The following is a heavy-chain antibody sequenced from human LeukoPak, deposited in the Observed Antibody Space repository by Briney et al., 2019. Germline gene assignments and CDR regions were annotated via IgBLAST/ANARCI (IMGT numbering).Heavy chain of an antibody. CDR2: INPNSGGT. D-gene: IGHD3-10*01. CDR1: GYTFTGYY. CDR3: ARDVYYGSGSFDY. J-gene: IGHJ4*02. Sequence: ASVKVSCKASGYTFTGYYMHWVRQAPGQGLEWMGWINPNSGGTNYAQKFQGRVTMTRDTSTSTAYMELSRLRSDDTAVYYCARDVYYGSGSFDYWGQGTLVTVSS. V-gene: IGHV1-2*02.